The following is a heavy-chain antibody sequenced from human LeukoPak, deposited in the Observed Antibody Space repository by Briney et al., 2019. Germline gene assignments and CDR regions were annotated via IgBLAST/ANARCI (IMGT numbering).Heavy chain of an antibody. D-gene: IGHD3-22*01. CDR3: ARSGSYYDSSGYLYFDY. V-gene: IGHV1-69*05. J-gene: IGHJ4*02. Sequence: SVKVSCKASGGTFSSYAISWVRQAPGQGLEWMGRIIPIFGTANYAQKFQGRVTITTDESTSTAYMELSSLRSEDTAVYYCARSGSYYDSSGYLYFDYWGQGTLVTVSS. CDR1: GGTFSSYA. CDR2: IIPIFGTA.